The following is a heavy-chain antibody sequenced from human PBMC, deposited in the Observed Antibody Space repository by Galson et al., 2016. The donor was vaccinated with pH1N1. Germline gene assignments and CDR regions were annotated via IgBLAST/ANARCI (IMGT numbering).Heavy chain of an antibody. D-gene: IGHD5-12*01. V-gene: IGHV3-53*01. CDR2: IYTGGIT. J-gene: IGHJ6*02. Sequence: SLRLSCAVSGFSVRSNYMSWVRQAPGKGLEWVSVIYTGGITQYADSVKGRFTISRDNSKNTLCLQMNSLRAEDTAIYFCARDEGYVNYYRGMDVWGQGTTVIASS. CDR3: ARDEGYVNYYRGMDV. CDR1: GFSVRSNY.